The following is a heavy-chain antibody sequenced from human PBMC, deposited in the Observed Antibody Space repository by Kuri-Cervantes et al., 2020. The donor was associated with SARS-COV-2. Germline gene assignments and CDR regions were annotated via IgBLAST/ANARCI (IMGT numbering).Heavy chain of an antibody. CDR3: ATGVYIDFDY. V-gene: IGHV1-46*01. Sequence: ASVKVSCKASGYTFTSYYMHWVRQAPGQGLEWMGIINPSGGSTSYAQKFQGRVTMTEDTSTDTAYMELSSLRSEDTAVYYCATGVYIDFDYWGQGTLVTVSS. CDR1: GYTFTSYY. J-gene: IGHJ4*02. D-gene: IGHD5/OR15-5a*01. CDR2: INPSGGST.